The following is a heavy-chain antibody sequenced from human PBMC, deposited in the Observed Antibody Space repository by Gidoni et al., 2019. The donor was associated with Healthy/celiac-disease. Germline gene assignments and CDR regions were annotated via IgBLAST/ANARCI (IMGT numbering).Heavy chain of an antibody. D-gene: IGHD2-15*01. CDR1: GFTFSRYS. V-gene: IGHV3-21*01. J-gene: IGHJ6*02. Sequence: EVQLVESGGGLVKPGGSLRLSCAASGFTFSRYSMNWVRQAPGKGLGWVSSISSSSSYIYYADSVKGRFTISRDNAKNSLYLQMNSLRAEDTAVYYCAGPRVHCSGGSCSFGIEYYYYGMDVWGQGTTVTVSS. CDR3: AGPRVHCSGGSCSFGIEYYYYGMDV. CDR2: ISSSSSYI.